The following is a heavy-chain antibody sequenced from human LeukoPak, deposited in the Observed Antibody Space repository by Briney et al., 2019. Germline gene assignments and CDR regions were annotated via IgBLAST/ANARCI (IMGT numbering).Heavy chain of an antibody. D-gene: IGHD6-19*01. CDR2: ISYDGSNK. Sequence: GRSLRLSCAASGFTFSSYAMHWVRLAPGKGLEWVAVISYDGSNKYYADSVKGRFTISRDNSKNTLYLQMNSLRAEDTAVYYCARPPLAVAPVGDYWGQGTLVTVSS. V-gene: IGHV3-30-3*01. J-gene: IGHJ4*02. CDR3: ARPPLAVAPVGDY. CDR1: GFTFSSYA.